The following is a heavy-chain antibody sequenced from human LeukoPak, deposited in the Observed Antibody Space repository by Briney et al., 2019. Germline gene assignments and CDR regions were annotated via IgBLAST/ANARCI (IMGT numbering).Heavy chain of an antibody. D-gene: IGHD3-22*01. Sequence: PGGSLRLSCAASGFTFSSYAMSWVRQAPGKGLEWVSAISGSGGSTYYADSVKGRFTISRDNSKNTLYLQMNSLRAEDTAVYYCAKDKHYYDSSGPFDYWGQGTLVTVSS. CDR1: GFTFSSYA. V-gene: IGHV3-23*01. CDR2: ISGSGGST. CDR3: AKDKHYYDSSGPFDY. J-gene: IGHJ4*02.